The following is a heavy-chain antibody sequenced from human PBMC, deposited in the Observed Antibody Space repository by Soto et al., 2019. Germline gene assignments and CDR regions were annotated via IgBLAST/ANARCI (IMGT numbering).Heavy chain of an antibody. CDR3: ARGSVVVVPAKEYNSSDP. CDR2: MNPNSGNT. J-gene: IGHJ5*02. D-gene: IGHD2-15*01. CDR1: GYTFTSYD. Sequence: ASVKVSCKASGYTFTSYDINWVRQATGQGLEWMGWMNPNSGNTGYAQKFQGRVTMTRNTSISTAYMELSSLRSEDTAVYYCARGSVVVVPAKEYNSSDPCGQRPLVTVSS. V-gene: IGHV1-8*01.